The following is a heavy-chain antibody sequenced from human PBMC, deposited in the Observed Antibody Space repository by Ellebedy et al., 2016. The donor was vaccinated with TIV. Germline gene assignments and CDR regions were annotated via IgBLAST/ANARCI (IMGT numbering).Heavy chain of an antibody. Sequence: PGGSLRLSCAASGFTFDDYAMHRVRQAPGKGLEWVSGISWNGGSIAYADSVKGRFTISRDNAKNSLYLQMKSLRAEDTALYYCAKDMEDDYGDYGGYFDLWGRGTLVTVSS. D-gene: IGHD4-17*01. V-gene: IGHV3-9*01. CDR3: AKDMEDDYGDYGGYFDL. CDR2: ISWNGGSI. J-gene: IGHJ2*01. CDR1: GFTFDDYA.